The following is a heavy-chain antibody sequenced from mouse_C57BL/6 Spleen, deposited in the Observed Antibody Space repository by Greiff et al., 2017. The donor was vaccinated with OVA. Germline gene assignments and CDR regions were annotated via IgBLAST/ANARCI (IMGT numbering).Heavy chain of an antibody. CDR3: ARTGGSSAWFAY. V-gene: IGHV1-26*01. CDR1: GYTFTDYY. D-gene: IGHD3-2*02. Sequence: EVKLMESGPELVKPGASVKISCKASGYTFTDYYMNWVKQSHGKSLEWIGDINPNNGGTSYNQKFKGKATLTVDKSSSTAYMELRSLTSEDSAVYYCARTGGSSAWFAYWGQGTLVTVSA. J-gene: IGHJ3*01. CDR2: INPNNGGT.